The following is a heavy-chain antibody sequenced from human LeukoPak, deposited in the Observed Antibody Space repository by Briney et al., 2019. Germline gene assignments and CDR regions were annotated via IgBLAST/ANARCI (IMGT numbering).Heavy chain of an antibody. CDR1: GFTFSSYA. Sequence: GGSLRLSCAASGFTFSSYAMNWVRQAPGKGLEWVSGILASGSTTYYADSVEGRFTISRDNSKNTLYLQMNSLRAEDTAINYCAKDRVPDGRWNFDFWGQGTLVTVSS. CDR2: ILASGSTT. D-gene: IGHD1-1*01. V-gene: IGHV3-23*01. J-gene: IGHJ4*02. CDR3: AKDRVPDGRWNFDF.